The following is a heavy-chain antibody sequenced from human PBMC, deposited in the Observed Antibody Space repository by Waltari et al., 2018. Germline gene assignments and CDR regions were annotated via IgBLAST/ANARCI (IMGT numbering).Heavy chain of an antibody. J-gene: IGHJ6*04. V-gene: IGHV3-48*04. CDR1: GFTFSSYS. CDR2: SSRSSSTI. Sequence: EVQLVESGGGLVQPGGSLRLSCAASGFTFSSYSMHWVRQAPGKGLEWVAYSSRSSSTIYYADSVKGRFTISRDNAKNSLYLQMNSLRAEDTAVYYCARDLTMVRGVSSVWGKGTTVTVSS. CDR3: ARDLTMVRGVSSV. D-gene: IGHD3-10*01.